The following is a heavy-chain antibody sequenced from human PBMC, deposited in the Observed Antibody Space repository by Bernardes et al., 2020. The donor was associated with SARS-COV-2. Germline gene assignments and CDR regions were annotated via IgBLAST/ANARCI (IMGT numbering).Heavy chain of an antibody. J-gene: IGHJ3*02. CDR1: RVTFSSYS. V-gene: IGHV3-48*01. Sequence: WGSLRLSCAAARVTFSSYSMNWVRQAPGKGLEWVSYISSSSSTKYYAASVKGRFTISRDNAKNSLYLQMSSLRAEDTAVYYCARDLFRKDDSSGLDIWGQGTMVTVSS. CDR2: ISSSSSTK. CDR3: ARDLFRKDDSSGLDI. D-gene: IGHD3-22*01.